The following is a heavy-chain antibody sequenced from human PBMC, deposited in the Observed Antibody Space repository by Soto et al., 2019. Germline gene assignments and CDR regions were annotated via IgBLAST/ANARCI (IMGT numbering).Heavy chain of an antibody. CDR2: ITSTGGTV. CDR3: ARDGLDYYGLDV. J-gene: IGHJ6*02. Sequence: QVQLVESGGGLVKPGVSLRLSCAASGFTLSDYYMTWVRQTPGKGLEWISYITSTGGTVNYADSVKGRFTISRDNIKNSLFLQMTSLRDEDTAVYYCARDGLDYYGLDVWGQGTTVTVSS. V-gene: IGHV3-11*01. CDR1: GFTLSDYY.